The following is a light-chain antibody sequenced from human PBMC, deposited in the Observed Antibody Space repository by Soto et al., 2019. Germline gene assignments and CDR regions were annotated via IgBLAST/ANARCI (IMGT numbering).Light chain of an antibody. CDR2: ATS. V-gene: IGKV1-39*01. CDR3: QQTSKSPFT. Sequence: DIPMTQSPSSLSASVGDRVTITCRASQDIKRFLNWYQQKRGKAPNLLIYATSSLQSGVPSRFSGSFSGTHFTLSITSLQPEDFATYYCQQTSKSPFTFGPGTQVEVK. J-gene: IGKJ3*01. CDR1: QDIKRF.